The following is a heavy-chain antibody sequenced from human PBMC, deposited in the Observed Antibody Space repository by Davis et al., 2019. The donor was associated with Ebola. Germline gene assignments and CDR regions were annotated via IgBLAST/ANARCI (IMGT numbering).Heavy chain of an antibody. V-gene: IGHV1-2*02. CDR3: ARDKPWGFDH. CDR1: GYTFTDYY. CDR2: VNPANGAT. J-gene: IGHJ4*02. Sequence: ASVKVSCKASGYTFTDYYIHWVRQAPGQGLEWVGWVNPANGATSYAHNFNGRITMARDTSISTAYMELSSLRSDDTAVYYCARDKPWGFDHWGQGTLVTVSS. D-gene: IGHD7-27*01.